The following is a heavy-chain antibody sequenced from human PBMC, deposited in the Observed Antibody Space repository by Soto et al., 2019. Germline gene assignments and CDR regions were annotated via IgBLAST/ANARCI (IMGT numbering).Heavy chain of an antibody. CDR1: GYTFTSYG. CDR3: ARDPPLSQQLGIYFDY. Sequence: ASVKVSCKASGYTFTSYGISWVRQAPGQGLEWMGWISAYNGNTNYAQKLQGRVTMTTDTSTSTAYMELRSLRSDDTAVYYCARDPPLSQQLGIYFDYWGQGTLVTVSS. V-gene: IGHV1-18*01. D-gene: IGHD6-13*01. J-gene: IGHJ4*02. CDR2: ISAYNGNT.